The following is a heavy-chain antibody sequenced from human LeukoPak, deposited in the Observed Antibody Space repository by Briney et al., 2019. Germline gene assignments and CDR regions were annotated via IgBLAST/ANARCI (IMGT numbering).Heavy chain of an antibody. CDR3: ARGGIQVSGIDEFDY. D-gene: IGHD6-19*01. Sequence: GGSLRLSCDATGFTFIDYDMHWVRQVIGKELEWVSAIGIRGDTHYSGSVKGRFTISRENAESSLYLQMNSLRAEDTAVYYCARGGIQVSGIDEFDYWGQGTLVTVSS. J-gene: IGHJ4*02. CDR2: IGIRGDT. CDR1: GFTFIDYD. V-gene: IGHV3-13*01.